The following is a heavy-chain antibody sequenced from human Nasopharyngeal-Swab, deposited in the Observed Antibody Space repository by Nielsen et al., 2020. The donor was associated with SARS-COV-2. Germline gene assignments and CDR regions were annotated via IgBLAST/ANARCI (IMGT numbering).Heavy chain of an antibody. V-gene: IGHV4-34*01. CDR2: ISHSGAT. CDR1: GGTFSENY. J-gene: IGHJ6*03. D-gene: IGHD2/OR15-2a*01. CDR3: VRGFRTWSFPSTYYYYHMDV. Sequence: SEPLSLTGAVVGGTFSENYWNWVRQSPGRGLEWFGEISHSGATNYKSSLRSRVIMSVDTSKNQFSLELRTVTAADTAVYYCVRGFRTWSFPSTYYYYHMDVWGQGTTVTVSS.